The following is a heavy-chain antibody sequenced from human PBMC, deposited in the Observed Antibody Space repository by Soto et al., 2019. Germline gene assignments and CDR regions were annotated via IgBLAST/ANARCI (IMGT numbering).Heavy chain of an antibody. D-gene: IGHD6-13*01. CDR2: IYYSGST. CDR1: GGSISSGGYY. V-gene: IGHV4-61*08. Sequence: PSETLSLTCTVSGGSISSGGYYWSWIRKHPGKGLEWIGYIYYSGSTYYNPSLKSRVTISVDTSKNQFSLKLSSVTAADTAVYYCARGYNSSWYDAFDIWGQGTMVTVSS. J-gene: IGHJ3*02. CDR3: ARGYNSSWYDAFDI.